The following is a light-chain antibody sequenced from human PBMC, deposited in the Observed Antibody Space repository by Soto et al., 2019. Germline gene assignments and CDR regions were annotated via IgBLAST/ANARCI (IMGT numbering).Light chain of an antibody. J-gene: IGKJ2*01. CDR2: GAS. CDR1: QNVNSD. CDR3: QQYNKWPPLYT. Sequence: EIVMTQSPVILSVSPGERANLSCRASQNVNSDLAWYQQKPGQAPRILIYGASTRATDIPARISGSGSGTDFTLTISSLQSEYFAVYYCQQYNKWPPLYTFGQGTKLEIK. V-gene: IGKV3-15*01.